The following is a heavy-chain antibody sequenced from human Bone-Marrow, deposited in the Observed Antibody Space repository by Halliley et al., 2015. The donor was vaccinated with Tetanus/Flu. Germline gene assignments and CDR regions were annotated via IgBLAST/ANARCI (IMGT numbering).Heavy chain of an antibody. D-gene: IGHD5-12*01. J-gene: IGHJ4*02. V-gene: IGHV4-59*09. CDR3: ARGPMGSGYADF. Sequence: EWIGYIYSSGTSKFTPSLENRATMSIDTSTNQFSLNIKSLTAADTAIYYCARGPMGSGYADFWGRGLLVTVSS. CDR2: IYSSGTS.